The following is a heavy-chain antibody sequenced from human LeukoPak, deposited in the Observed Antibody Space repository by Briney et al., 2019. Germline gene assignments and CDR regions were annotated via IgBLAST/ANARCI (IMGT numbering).Heavy chain of an antibody. CDR2: IWSDGSNK. V-gene: IGHV3-33*06. D-gene: IGHD4-11*01. CDR1: GFTFSHYG. CDR3: AKDAQRGFDYSNSLEH. Sequence: GGSLRLSCAASGFTFSHYGMHWVRQAPGKGLEWVAVIWSDGSNKYYADSVKGRFTISRDNFKNTVSLQMNSLRTGDTAVYYSAKDAQRGFDYSNSLEHWGQGSLVTVSS. J-gene: IGHJ4*02.